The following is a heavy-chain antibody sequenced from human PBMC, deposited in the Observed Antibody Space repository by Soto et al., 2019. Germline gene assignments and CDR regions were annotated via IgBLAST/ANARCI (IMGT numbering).Heavy chain of an antibody. D-gene: IGHD6-13*01. V-gene: IGHV3-30*18. CDR3: AKDISPSIAAAVGMDV. J-gene: IGHJ6*02. Sequence: QVQLVESGGGVVQPGRSLRLSCAASGFTFSSYGLHWVRQAPGKGLEWVAVISYDGSNNYYADSVKGRFTISVDTTNNPRYLQMNRLRAEDTAVYCCAKDISPSIAAAVGMDVWGPATTVTV. CDR1: GFTFSSYG. CDR2: ISYDGSNN.